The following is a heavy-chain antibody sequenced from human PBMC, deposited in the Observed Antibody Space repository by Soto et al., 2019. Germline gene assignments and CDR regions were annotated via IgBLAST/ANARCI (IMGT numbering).Heavy chain of an antibody. CDR1: GGSFSGYY. V-gene: IGHV4-34*01. CDR2: INHSGST. CDR3: ARQAISLLWFGEFHNQFDY. Sequence: SETLSLTCAVYGGSFSGYYWSWIRQPPGKGLEWIGEINHSGSTNYNPSLKSRVTISVDTSKNQFSLKLSSVTAADTAVYYCARQAISLLWFGEFHNQFDYWGQGTLVTVSS. J-gene: IGHJ4*02. D-gene: IGHD3-10*01.